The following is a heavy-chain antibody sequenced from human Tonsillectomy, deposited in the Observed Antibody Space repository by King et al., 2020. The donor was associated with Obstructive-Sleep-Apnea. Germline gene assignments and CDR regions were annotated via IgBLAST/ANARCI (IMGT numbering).Heavy chain of an antibody. CDR3: ARDFYSSGRYYYYGMDV. D-gene: IGHD6-25*01. J-gene: IGHJ6*02. CDR1: GFTFSSYS. Sequence: DVQLVESGGGLVKPGGSLRLSWAASGFTFSSYSMNWVRQAPGKGLEWVSSISSSSSYIYYADSVKGRFTISRDNAKNSLYLQMNSLRAEDTAVYYCARDFYSSGRYYYYGMDVWGQGTTVTVSS. V-gene: IGHV3-21*01. CDR2: ISSSSSYI.